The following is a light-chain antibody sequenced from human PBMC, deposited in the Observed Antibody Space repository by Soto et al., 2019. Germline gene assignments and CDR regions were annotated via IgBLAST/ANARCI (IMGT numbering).Light chain of an antibody. CDR1: QSVSSN. V-gene: IGKV3-15*01. Sequence: DILMTQSPATLSVSPGERATLSCRASQSVSSNLAWYQQKPGQAPRLLIYGASTRATGIPARFSGSGSGTEFTLTISSLQSDDFATYYCQQYKSYSSWTFGQGTKVDIK. CDR2: GAS. CDR3: QQYKSYSSWT. J-gene: IGKJ1*01.